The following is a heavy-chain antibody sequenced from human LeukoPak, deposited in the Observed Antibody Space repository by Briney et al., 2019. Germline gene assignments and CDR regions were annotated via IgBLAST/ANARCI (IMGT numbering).Heavy chain of an antibody. CDR2: INHSGST. Sequence: SETLSLTCAVYGGSFSGYYWSWIRQPPGKGLEWIGEINHSGSTNYNPSLKSRVTTSVDTSKNQFSLKLSSVTAADTAVYYCGQVAGAYYYGMDVWGQGTTVTVSS. V-gene: IGHV4-34*01. CDR1: GGSFSGYY. D-gene: IGHD6-19*01. J-gene: IGHJ6*02. CDR3: GQVAGAYYYGMDV.